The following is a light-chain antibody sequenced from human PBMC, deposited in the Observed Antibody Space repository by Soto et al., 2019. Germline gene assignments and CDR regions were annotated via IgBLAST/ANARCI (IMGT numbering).Light chain of an antibody. Sequence: EIVLRQSPATLSMSPGERATLSCRASQNIDNFLVCYQQKPGQAPRLLIYDASKRATCIPARFSGSGSGTDFTLTISSLEPEDFSVYYCHHRYTLITFGPGTKVDIK. CDR1: QNIDNF. CDR2: DAS. V-gene: IGKV3-11*01. J-gene: IGKJ3*01. CDR3: HHRYTLIT.